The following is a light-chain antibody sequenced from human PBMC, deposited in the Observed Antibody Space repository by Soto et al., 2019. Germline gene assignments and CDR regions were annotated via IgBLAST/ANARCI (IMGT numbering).Light chain of an antibody. J-gene: IGKJ5*01. CDR1: QSVSRRY. V-gene: IGKV3-20*01. CDR3: QQYGSSPIT. Sequence: EIVLTQSPGTLSLSPGARAPLSCRASQSVSRRYLAWSQQKPGQAPRFLIYGASSRATGIPDRFSGSGSGTDFTLTISRLEPEDFAVYYCQQYGSSPITFGQGTRLEIK. CDR2: GAS.